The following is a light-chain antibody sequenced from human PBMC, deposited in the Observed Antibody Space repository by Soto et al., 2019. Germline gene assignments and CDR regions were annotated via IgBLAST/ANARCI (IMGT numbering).Light chain of an antibody. J-gene: IGLJ1*01. CDR2: DNN. CDR3: GAWDRSLNGYV. V-gene: IGLV1-51*01. Sequence: QSVLTQPPSVSAAPGQKVTISCSGNNSNIGRSYLSWYQQLPGTAPKLLIYDNNKRPSGTPHRFSGSKSGTSATLDITGLQTGDEADYFCGAWDRSLNGYVFGTGTKLTV. CDR1: NSNIGRSY.